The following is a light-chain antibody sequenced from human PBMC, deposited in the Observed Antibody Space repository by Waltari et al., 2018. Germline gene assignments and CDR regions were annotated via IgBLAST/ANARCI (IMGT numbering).Light chain of an antibody. CDR1: QSISSY. CDR2: ASS. V-gene: IGKV1-39*01. J-gene: IGKJ4*01. CDR3: QQSFTTPLT. Sequence: DVQMTQSPSSLSASLGDRVTITCRAGQSISSYLNWYQQKPGMAPKLLIYASSTLQTGVPSRFSGGRSGTDVTLTISSLQPEDFATYYCQQSFTTPLTFGGGTKVEIK.